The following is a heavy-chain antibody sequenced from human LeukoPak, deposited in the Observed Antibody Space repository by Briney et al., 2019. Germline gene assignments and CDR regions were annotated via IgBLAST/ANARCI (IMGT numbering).Heavy chain of an antibody. CDR1: GGSISNGDYY. J-gene: IGHJ4*02. CDR3: ARDRYFIGFDY. CDR2: IFHSGST. V-gene: IGHV4-30-4*08. D-gene: IGHD3-9*01. Sequence: SPSETLSLTCTVSGGSISNGDYYWSWIRQPPGKGLEWIGYIFHSGSTYYNPSLKSRVSISVHTSKNQFSLKLSSVTAADTAVYYCARDRYFIGFDYWGQGTLVTVSS.